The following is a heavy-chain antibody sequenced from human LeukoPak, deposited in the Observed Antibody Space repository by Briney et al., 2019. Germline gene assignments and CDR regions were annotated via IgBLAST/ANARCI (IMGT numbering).Heavy chain of an antibody. CDR2: IYYSGST. Sequence: SETLSLTCTVSGGSISSSSYYWGWVRQPPGKGLEWIGRIYYSGSTYYNPYLKSRVIISVDTTKNQFSLKLSSVTAADTAVYYCARVIWGYYFDYWGQGTLVTVSS. J-gene: IGHJ4*02. CDR1: GGSISSSSYY. V-gene: IGHV4-39*07. CDR3: ARVIWGYYFDY. D-gene: IGHD3-16*01.